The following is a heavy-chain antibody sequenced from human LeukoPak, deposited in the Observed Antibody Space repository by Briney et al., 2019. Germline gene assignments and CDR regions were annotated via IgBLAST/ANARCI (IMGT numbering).Heavy chain of an antibody. V-gene: IGHV4-34*01. Sequence: SETLSLTCAVYGGSFSGYYWSWIRQPPGKGLEWIGEINHSGSTNYNPSLKSRVTISVDTSKNQFSLKLSSVAAADTAVYYCARWFGEFSYYYYMDVWGKGTTVTISS. CDR2: INHSGST. D-gene: IGHD3-10*01. CDR3: ARWFGEFSYYYYMDV. CDR1: GGSFSGYY. J-gene: IGHJ6*03.